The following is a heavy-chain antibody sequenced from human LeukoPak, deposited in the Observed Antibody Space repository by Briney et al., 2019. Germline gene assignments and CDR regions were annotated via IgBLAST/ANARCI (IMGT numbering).Heavy chain of an antibody. CDR3: ARVLGNSAFDI. D-gene: IGHD3-16*01. J-gene: IGHJ3*02. CDR2: IFYSGST. V-gene: IGHV4-30-4*08. Sequence: SQTLSLTCSVSGGSISSGHYYWTWIRQRPGRGLEWIGYIFYSGSTYYNPSLKSRITTSVDTSKNQFSLKLSSVTAADTAVYYCARVLGNSAFDIWGQGTMVTVSS. CDR1: GGSISSGHYY.